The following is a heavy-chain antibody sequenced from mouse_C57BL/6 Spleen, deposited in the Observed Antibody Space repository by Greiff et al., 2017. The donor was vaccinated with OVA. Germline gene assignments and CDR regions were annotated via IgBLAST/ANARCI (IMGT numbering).Heavy chain of an antibody. Sequence: EVKLMESGGGLVKPGGSLKLSCAASGFTFSSYAMSWVRQTPEKRLEWVATISDGGSYTYYPDNVKGRFTISRDNAKNHLYLQMSHLKSENTAMYYCARDTADSNYVDYAMDYWGQGTSVTVSS. D-gene: IGHD2-5*01. V-gene: IGHV5-4*01. CDR2: ISDGGSYT. CDR1: GFTFSSYA. J-gene: IGHJ4*01. CDR3: ARDTADSNYVDYAMDY.